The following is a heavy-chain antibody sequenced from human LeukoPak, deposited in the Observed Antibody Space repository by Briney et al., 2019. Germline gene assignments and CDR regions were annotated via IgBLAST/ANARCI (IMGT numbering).Heavy chain of an antibody. CDR1: GGTFSSYA. D-gene: IGHD3-22*01. V-gene: IGHV1-69*13. CDR3: ARGEGYYCDTSGYYSPSSNFDY. CDR2: IIPIFGTA. J-gene: IGHJ4*02. Sequence: SVKVSFKASGGTFSSYAISWVRQAPGQGLEWMGGIIPIFGTANYAQKFQGRVTITADESTSTAYMELSSLRSEDTAVYYCARGEGYYCDTSGYYSPSSNFDYWGQGTLVTVSS.